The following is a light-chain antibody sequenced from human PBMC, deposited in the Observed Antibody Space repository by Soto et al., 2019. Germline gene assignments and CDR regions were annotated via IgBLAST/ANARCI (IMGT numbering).Light chain of an antibody. J-gene: IGKJ4*01. CDR3: QQSYSPPFT. CDR1: QNITTY. V-gene: IGKV1-39*01. Sequence: DIQMTQSPSSQSASVGDRLTIPCRASQNITTYLNCYQQKAGVAPNLLIYATSNLQRGVPSRFSGSGSGTDFTLTISSLHREDFATYYCQQSYSPPFTFGGGTKVDIK. CDR2: ATS.